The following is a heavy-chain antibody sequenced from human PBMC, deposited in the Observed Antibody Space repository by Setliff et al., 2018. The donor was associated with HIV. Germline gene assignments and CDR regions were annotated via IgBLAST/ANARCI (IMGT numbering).Heavy chain of an antibody. J-gene: IGHJ3*02. CDR2: IYAGDSDT. CDR1: GYTFANYW. V-gene: IGHV5-51*01. CDR3: ARQRDPDGFDI. Sequence: PGESLKISCQGSGYTFANYWIGWVRQMPGKGLEWTGIIYAGDSDTRYSPSFQGQVTISADKSISTAYLQWSSLKASDTAMYYCARQRDPDGFDIWGQGTMVTVSS.